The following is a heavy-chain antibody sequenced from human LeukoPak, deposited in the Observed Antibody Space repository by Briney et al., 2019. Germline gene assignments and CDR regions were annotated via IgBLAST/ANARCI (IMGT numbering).Heavy chain of an antibody. J-gene: IGHJ4*02. CDR2: IIPIFGTA. Sequence: SVKVSCKASGGTFSSYAISWVRQAPGQGLEWMGRIIPIFGTANYAQKFRGRVTITTDESTSTAYMELSSLRSEDAAVYYCARGGSSGFDYWGQGTLVTVSS. CDR3: ARGGSSGFDY. D-gene: IGHD3-22*01. V-gene: IGHV1-69*05. CDR1: GGTFSSYA.